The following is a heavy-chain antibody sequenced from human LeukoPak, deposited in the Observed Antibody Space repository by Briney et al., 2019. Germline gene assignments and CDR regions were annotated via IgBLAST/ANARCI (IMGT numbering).Heavy chain of an antibody. CDR1: GFTFSSYE. CDR3: ARDLRSNVVVPAAIRPDFDY. D-gene: IGHD2-2*02. J-gene: IGHJ4*02. CDR2: ISSSSSTI. Sequence: GGSLRLSCAASGFTFSSYEMNWVRQAPGKGLEWVSYISSSSSTIYYADSVKGRFTISRDNAKNSLYLQMNSLRAEDTAVYYCARDLRSNVVVPAAIRPDFDYWGQGTLVTVSS. V-gene: IGHV3-48*03.